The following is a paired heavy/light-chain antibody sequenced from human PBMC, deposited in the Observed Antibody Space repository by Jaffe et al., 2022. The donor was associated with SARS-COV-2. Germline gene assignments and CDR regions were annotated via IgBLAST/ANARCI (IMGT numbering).Heavy chain of an antibody. J-gene: IGHJ5*02. CDR3: ARGIPDNYYYGSGSYSNNWFDP. V-gene: IGHV4-39*01. CDR1: GGSISSSSYY. D-gene: IGHD3-10*01. CDR2: IYYSGST. Sequence: QLQLQESGPGLVKPSETLSLTCTVSGGSISSSSYYWGWIRQPPGKGLEWIGSIYYSGSTYYNPSLKSRVTISVDTSKNQFSLKLSSVTAADTAVYYCARGIPDNYYYGSGSYSNNWFDPWGQGTLVTVSS.
Light chain of an antibody. CDR1: QSVLYSSNNKNY. V-gene: IGKV4-1*01. CDR2: WAS. J-gene: IGKJ2*02. CDR3: QQYYSTPCT. Sequence: DIVMTQSPDSLAVSLGERATINCKSSQSVLYSSNNKNYLAWYQQKPGQPPKLLIYWASTRESGVPDRFSGSGSGTDFTLTISSLQAEDVAVYYCQQYYSTPCTFGQGTKLEIK.